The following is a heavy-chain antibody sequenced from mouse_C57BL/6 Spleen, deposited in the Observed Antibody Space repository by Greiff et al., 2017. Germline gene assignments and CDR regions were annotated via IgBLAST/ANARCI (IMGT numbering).Heavy chain of an antibody. CDR2: IDPSDSYT. V-gene: IGHV1-59*01. J-gene: IGHJ3*01. CDR1: GYTFTSYW. CDR3: ARCAMVSRRGFAY. Sequence: QVQLQQSGAELVRPGTSVKLSCKASGYTFTSYWMHWVKQRPGQGLEWIGVIDPSDSYTNYNQKFKGKATLTVDTSSSTAYMQLSSLTSEDSAVYYCARCAMVSRRGFAYWGQGTLVTVSA. D-gene: IGHD2-2*01.